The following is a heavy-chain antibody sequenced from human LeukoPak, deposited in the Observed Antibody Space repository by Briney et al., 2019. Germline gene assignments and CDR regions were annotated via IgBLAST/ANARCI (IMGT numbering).Heavy chain of an antibody. D-gene: IGHD5-18*01. CDR3: ARDNTAMANGAFDI. CDR1: GGTFSSYA. Sequence: GAPVKVSCKASGGTFSSYAISWVRQAPGQGLEWMGGIIPIFGTANYAQKFQGRVTITADESTSTAYMELSSLRSEDTAVYYCARDNTAMANGAFDIWGQGTMVTVSS. J-gene: IGHJ3*02. V-gene: IGHV1-69*13. CDR2: IIPIFGTA.